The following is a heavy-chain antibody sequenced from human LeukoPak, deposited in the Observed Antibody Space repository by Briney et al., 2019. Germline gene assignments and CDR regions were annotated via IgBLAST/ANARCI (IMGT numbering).Heavy chain of an antibody. Sequence: SETLSLTCTVSGGSIGSGGYYWSWIRQHPGKGLEWIGYIYYSGSTYYNPSLKSRVTISVDTSKNQFSLKLSSVTAADTAVYYCAREVSGILTGYYRGYYFDYWGQGTLVTVSS. J-gene: IGHJ4*02. CDR1: GGSIGSGGYY. V-gene: IGHV4-31*03. CDR3: AREVSGILTGYYRGYYFDY. D-gene: IGHD3-9*01. CDR2: IYYSGST.